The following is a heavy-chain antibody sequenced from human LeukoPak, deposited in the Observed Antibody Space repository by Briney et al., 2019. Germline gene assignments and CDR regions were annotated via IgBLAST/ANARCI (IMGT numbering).Heavy chain of an antibody. CDR2: IKQDGSEK. CDR1: GFAFSSYL. CDR3: ARDWGYSYGYPFDY. J-gene: IGHJ4*02. D-gene: IGHD5-18*01. Sequence: PGGSLRLSCAASGFAFSSYLMSWVRQAPGKGLEWVANIKQDGSEKYYVDSVKGRFTTSRDNAKNSLYLQMNSLRADDTAVYYCARDWGYSYGYPFDYWGQGTLVIVS. V-gene: IGHV3-7*01.